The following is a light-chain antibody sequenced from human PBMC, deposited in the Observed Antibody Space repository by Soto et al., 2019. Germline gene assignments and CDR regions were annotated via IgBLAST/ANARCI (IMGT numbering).Light chain of an antibody. CDR1: QSVSNN. CDR3: QQYNNWWT. CDR2: GAS. Sequence: IVGTQSPGTLSLSPGERATLSCRASQSVSNNLAWYQQKPGQAPRLLIYGASTRATGIPARFSGSGSGTEFTLTISSLQSEDFAVYYCQQYNNWWTFGQGTKVDIK. V-gene: IGKV3-15*01. J-gene: IGKJ1*01.